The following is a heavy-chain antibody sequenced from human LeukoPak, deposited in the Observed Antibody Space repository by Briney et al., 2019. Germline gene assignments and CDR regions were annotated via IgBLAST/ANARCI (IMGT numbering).Heavy chain of an antibody. Sequence: SETLSLTCTVSGGSISSSSYYWGWIRQPPGKGLEWIGSIYYSGSTYYNPSLKSRVTISVDTSKNQFSLKLSSVTAADTAVYYCAREACSGGSCYGDYWGQGTLVTVAS. J-gene: IGHJ4*02. V-gene: IGHV4-39*07. CDR2: IYYSGST. D-gene: IGHD2-15*01. CDR3: AREACSGGSCYGDY. CDR1: GGSISSSSYY.